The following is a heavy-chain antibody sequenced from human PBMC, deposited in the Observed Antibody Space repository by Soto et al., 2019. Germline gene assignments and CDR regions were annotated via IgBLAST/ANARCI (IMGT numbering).Heavy chain of an antibody. CDR1: GYSFTSYG. J-gene: IGHJ5*02. V-gene: IGHV1-18*01. CDR2: ISPYNGDT. D-gene: IGHD2-15*01. CDR3: ARGGLGYCSGGSCPTNWFGP. Sequence: QVQLVQSGAEVKKPGASVKVSCKASGYSFTSYGITWVRQAPGQGLEWLGWISPYNGDTSYGQKLQGRVTMTTDTSTTTAYMELRSLRSDDTAVYYCARGGLGYCSGGSCPTNWFGPWGQGTLVTVSS.